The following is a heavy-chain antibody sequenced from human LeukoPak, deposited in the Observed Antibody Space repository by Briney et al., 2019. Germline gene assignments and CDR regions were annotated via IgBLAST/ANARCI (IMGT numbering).Heavy chain of an antibody. Sequence: SETLSLTCAVSGGSITSGNWWSWVRQSPGKGLQWIGEVYRSGSTNFNPSLKSRVTISVDTSKNQFSLKLSSVTAADTAVYYCAHNGWYSIVNWGQGTLVTVSS. V-gene: IGHV4-4*02. CDR1: GGSITSGNW. J-gene: IGHJ4*02. CDR2: VYRSGST. CDR3: AHNGWYSIVN. D-gene: IGHD6-19*01.